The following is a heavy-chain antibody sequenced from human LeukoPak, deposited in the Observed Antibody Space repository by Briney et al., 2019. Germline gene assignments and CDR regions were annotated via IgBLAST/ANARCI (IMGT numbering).Heavy chain of an antibody. J-gene: IGHJ6*03. CDR2: IIPIFGTA. V-gene: IGHV1-69*05. D-gene: IGHD2-2*01. CDR3: ARALVCSSTSCYRQRTGYYMDV. CDR1: GGTFSSYA. Sequence: SVKVSCKASGGTFSSYAISWVRPAPGEGLEWMGGIIPIFGTANYAQKFQGRVTITTDESTSTAYMGLSSLRSEDTAVYYCARALVCSSTSCYRQRTGYYMDVWGKGTTVTVSS.